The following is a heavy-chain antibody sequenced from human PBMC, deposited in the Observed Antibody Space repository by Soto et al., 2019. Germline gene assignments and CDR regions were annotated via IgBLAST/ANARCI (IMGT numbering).Heavy chain of an antibody. CDR3: ARPAATVIFYSGMNV. CDR1: GFTFSDYA. D-gene: IGHD4-17*01. Sequence: GGSLRLSCAASGFTFSDYAMHWFRQAPGKGLGWVAIISFDGSNEHYADSVQGRFTISRDNSENTLYLQMNSLRADDTAVYYCARPAATVIFYSGMNVWGQGTTVTVSS. J-gene: IGHJ6*02. CDR2: ISFDGSNE. V-gene: IGHV3-30-3*01.